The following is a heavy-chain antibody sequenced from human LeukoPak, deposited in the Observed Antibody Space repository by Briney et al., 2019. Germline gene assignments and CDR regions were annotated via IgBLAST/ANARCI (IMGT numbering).Heavy chain of an antibody. J-gene: IGHJ4*02. D-gene: IGHD3-22*01. V-gene: IGHV3-33*01. CDR1: GITFRNYG. CDR3: ARDRWSYDPQGGFDC. CDR2: IWYDGSNK. Sequence: GGSLRLSCAASGITFRNYGMHWVRQAPGKGLEWVAIIWYDGSNKYYADSVKGRFTISRDNSKNTLYLQMNSLRVEDTAVYYCARDRWSYDPQGGFDCWGQGTLVTVSS.